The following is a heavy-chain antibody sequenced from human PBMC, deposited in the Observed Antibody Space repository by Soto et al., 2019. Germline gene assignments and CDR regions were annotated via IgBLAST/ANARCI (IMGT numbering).Heavy chain of an antibody. Sequence: PSETLSLTCTVSGGSISSYYWSWIRQPPGKGLEWIGYIYYSGSTNYNPSLKSRVTISVDTSKNQFSLKLSSVTAADTAVYYCARDFLDTAMADYYYYMDVWGKGTTVTVSS. D-gene: IGHD5-18*01. J-gene: IGHJ6*03. CDR1: GGSISSYY. V-gene: IGHV4-59*01. CDR2: IYYSGST. CDR3: ARDFLDTAMADYYYYMDV.